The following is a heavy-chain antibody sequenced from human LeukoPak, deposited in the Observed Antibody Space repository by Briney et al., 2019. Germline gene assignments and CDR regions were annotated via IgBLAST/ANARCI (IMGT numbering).Heavy chain of an antibody. CDR2: ISAYNGNT. CDR3: ARSEGSARYCSSTSCPRSGWFDP. V-gene: IGHV1-18*01. Sequence: ASVKVSCKASGYTFTSYGISWVRQAPGQGLEWMGWISAYNGNTNYAQKLQGRVTITTDTSTSTAYMELRSLRSDDTAVYYCARSEGSARYCSSTSCPRSGWFDPWGQGTLVTVSS. J-gene: IGHJ5*02. CDR1: GYTFTSYG. D-gene: IGHD2-2*01.